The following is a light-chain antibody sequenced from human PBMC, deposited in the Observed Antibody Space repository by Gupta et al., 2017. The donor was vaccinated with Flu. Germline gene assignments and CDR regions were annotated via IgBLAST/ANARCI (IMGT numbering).Light chain of an antibody. CDR3: HQYGSSTWT. J-gene: IGKJ1*01. V-gene: IGKV3-20*01. CDR1: QSVSTNY. CDR2: DSS. Sequence: LTQSPGTLSVSPGDTATLSCRASQSVSTNYVAWYQQTPGQAPRLVIYDSSKRATGIPDRFSGSGSETDFTLTISRLEPEDFAAYYCHQYGSSTWTFGQGTKVEIK.